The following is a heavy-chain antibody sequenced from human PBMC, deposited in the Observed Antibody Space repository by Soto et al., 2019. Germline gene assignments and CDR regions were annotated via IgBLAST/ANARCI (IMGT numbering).Heavy chain of an antibody. Sequence: GGSVRLSCAASGFTFSRYSMNWVRQAPGKGLEWVSSISSSSSYIYYADSVKGRFTISRDNAKNSLYLQMNSLRAEDTAVYYCARDGGYCSGGSCYGWFDYWGQGTLVTVSS. CDR1: GFTFSRYS. D-gene: IGHD2-15*01. V-gene: IGHV3-21*01. CDR2: ISSSSSYI. CDR3: ARDGGYCSGGSCYGWFDY. J-gene: IGHJ4*02.